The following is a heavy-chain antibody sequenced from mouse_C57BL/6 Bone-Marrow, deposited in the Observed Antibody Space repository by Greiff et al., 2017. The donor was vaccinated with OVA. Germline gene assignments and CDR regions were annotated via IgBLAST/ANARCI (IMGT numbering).Heavy chain of an antibody. D-gene: IGHD1-1*01. Sequence: EVKLMESGGGLVQPKGSLKHSCAASGFSFNTYAMNWVRQAPGKGLEWVARIRSKSNNYATYYADSVKDRFTISRDDSESMLYLQMNNLKTEDTAMYYCVSPYYYGSSYDWFAYWGQGTLVTVSA. V-gene: IGHV10-1*01. CDR1: GFSFNTYA. J-gene: IGHJ3*01. CDR2: IRSKSNNYAT. CDR3: VSPYYYGSSYDWFAY.